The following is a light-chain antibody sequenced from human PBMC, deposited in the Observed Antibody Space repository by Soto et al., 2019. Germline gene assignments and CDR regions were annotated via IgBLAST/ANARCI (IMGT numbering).Light chain of an antibody. Sequence: DIQMTQSPSSQSPPVGDRVTITCQASQDISNYLNWHQQKPGKAPKLLIYAASSLQSGVPSRFSGSGSGTDSTLTVSSLQPEDFATYYCHHSYDIPTFGQGTRLEIK. CDR2: AAS. CDR1: QDISNY. J-gene: IGKJ5*01. V-gene: IGKV1-39*01. CDR3: HHSYDIPT.